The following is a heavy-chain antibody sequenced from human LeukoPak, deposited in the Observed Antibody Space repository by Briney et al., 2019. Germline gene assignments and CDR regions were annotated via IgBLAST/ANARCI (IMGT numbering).Heavy chain of an antibody. CDR3: ARDPRDCSGGSCYGETLDY. V-gene: IGHV1-46*01. D-gene: IGHD2-15*01. CDR2: INPSGGST. Sequence: ASVKVSCKASGYTFTSYYMHWVRQAPGQGLEWMGIINPSGGSTSYAQKFQGRVTMTRDTSTSTVYMELSSLRSEDTAVYYCARDPRDCSGGSCYGETLDYWGQGTLVTVSS. J-gene: IGHJ4*02. CDR1: GYTFTSYY.